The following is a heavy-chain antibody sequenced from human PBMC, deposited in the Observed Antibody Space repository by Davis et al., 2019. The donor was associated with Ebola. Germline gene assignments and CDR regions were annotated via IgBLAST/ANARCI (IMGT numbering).Heavy chain of an antibody. CDR3: ARGRRNIKSYFDY. Sequence: PSETLSLTCTVSGGSISSGDYYWSWIRQPPGKGLEWIGEINHSGSTNYNPSLKSRVTISIDTSNNQFSLKLSSVTAADTAVYYCARGRRNIKSYFDYWGQGTLVTVSS. J-gene: IGHJ4*02. D-gene: IGHD2/OR15-2a*01. CDR2: INHSGST. CDR1: GGSISSGDYY. V-gene: IGHV4-39*07.